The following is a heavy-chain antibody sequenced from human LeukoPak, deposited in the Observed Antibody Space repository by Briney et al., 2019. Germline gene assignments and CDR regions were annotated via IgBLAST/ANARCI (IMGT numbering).Heavy chain of an antibody. Sequence: GGSLRLSCAASGFSLSSYAMSWVRQAPGRGLEWVSAISSTDAGTYHADSVRGRFTISRGSSKNTLYLQTNSLRAGDAAVYYCAKAPVTSCRGAYCYPFDYWGQGTLVTVSS. D-gene: IGHD2-21*01. CDR3: AKAPVTSCRGAYCYPFDY. V-gene: IGHV3-23*01. J-gene: IGHJ4*02. CDR1: GFSLSSYA. CDR2: ISSTDAGT.